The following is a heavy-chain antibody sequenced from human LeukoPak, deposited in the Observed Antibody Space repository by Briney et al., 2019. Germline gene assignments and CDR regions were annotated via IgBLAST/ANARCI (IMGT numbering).Heavy chain of an antibody. CDR3: ARPEYSSSWYDWPLDY. CDR1: GYRFTSYW. V-gene: IGHV5-51*01. CDR2: IYRGESDS. J-gene: IGHJ4*02. D-gene: IGHD6-13*01. Sequence: GESLKISWKGSGYRFTSYWIGWVRQMPGKSLEWIGQIYRGESDSRYSPSFQGQVIISADKSISTAYLQWSSLKASDTAMYYCARPEYSSSWYDWPLDYWGQGTLVTVSS.